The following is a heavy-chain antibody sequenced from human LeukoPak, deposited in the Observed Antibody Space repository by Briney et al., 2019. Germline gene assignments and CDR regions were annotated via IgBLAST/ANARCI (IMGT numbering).Heavy chain of an antibody. CDR3: ARAGDYDFYYYMDV. V-gene: IGHV3-11*01. D-gene: IGHD4-17*01. CDR1: GFTFSDYY. J-gene: IGHJ6*03. Sequence: GGSLRLSCAASGFTFSDYYMTWIRQTPGKGLEWVSYISSSGNTINYADSVEGRFTISRDNAKNSLYLQMNSLRAEDTAVYLCARAGDYDFYYYMDVWGKGTTVTVSS. CDR2: ISSSGNTI.